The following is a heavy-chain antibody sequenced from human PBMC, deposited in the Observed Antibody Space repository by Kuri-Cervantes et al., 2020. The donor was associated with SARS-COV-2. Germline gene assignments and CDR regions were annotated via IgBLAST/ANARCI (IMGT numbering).Heavy chain of an antibody. CDR1: GFTFSNAW. D-gene: IGHD3-3*01. Sequence: GGSLRLSCAASGFTFSNAWMNWVRQAPGKGLEWVGRIKSKTDGGTTDYAAPVKGRFTISRDDSKNTLYLQMNSLKTEDTAVYYCTTGQVYDFWSGYSRSVDYWGQGTLDTVSS. J-gene: IGHJ4*02. CDR3: TTGQVYDFWSGYSRSVDY. V-gene: IGHV3-15*07. CDR2: IKSKTDGGTT.